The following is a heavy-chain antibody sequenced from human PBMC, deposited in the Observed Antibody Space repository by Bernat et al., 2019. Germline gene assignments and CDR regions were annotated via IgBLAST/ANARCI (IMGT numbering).Heavy chain of an antibody. V-gene: IGHV3-23*01. Sequence: EVQLLESGGGLVQPGGSLRLSCAASGFTFSNYAMSWVRQAPGKGLEWVSAIGGSDGNTYYADSVKGRFTISRDNSKNILYLQMYSLRAEDTAVYSCSRPGGSYVFRGFDSWGQGTLVTVSS. D-gene: IGHD1-26*01. CDR1: GFTFSNYA. CDR2: IGGSDGNT. CDR3: SRPGGSYVFRGFDS. J-gene: IGHJ4*02.